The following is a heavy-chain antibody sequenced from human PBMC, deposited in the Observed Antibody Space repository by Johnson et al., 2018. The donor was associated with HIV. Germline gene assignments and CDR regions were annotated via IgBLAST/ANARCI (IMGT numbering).Heavy chain of an antibody. Sequence: VQLVESGGGVVQPGGSLRLSCAASGFTFSSYSMHWVRQAPGEVLEYVSGTDNKGRNTYYANSVKGRFTIFRDNSKNTLYLQIGSLRAEDMAVYYCARASGEWDAFDIGGQGTVVTVSS. CDR3: ARASGEWDAFDI. V-gene: IGHV3-64*01. CDR1: GFTFSSYS. CDR2: TDNKGRNT. D-gene: IGHD3-10*01. J-gene: IGHJ3*02.